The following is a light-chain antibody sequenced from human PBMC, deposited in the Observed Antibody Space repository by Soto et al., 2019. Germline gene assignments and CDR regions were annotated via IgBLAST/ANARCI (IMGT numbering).Light chain of an antibody. CDR1: QSVSSY. Sequence: EIVLTQSPATLSLSPGERATLSCRASQSVSSYLDWYQQKPGQAPRLLIYDASNRATGIPARFSGSGSGTDFTLTISSLEPEDCAVYYCQLRGTFGQGTKVEIK. CDR2: DAS. V-gene: IGKV3-11*01. CDR3: QLRGT. J-gene: IGKJ1*01.